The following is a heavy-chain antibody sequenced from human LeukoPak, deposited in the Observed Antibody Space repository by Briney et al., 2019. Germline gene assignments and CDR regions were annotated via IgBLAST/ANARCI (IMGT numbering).Heavy chain of an antibody. CDR2: INHSGST. J-gene: IGHJ4*02. CDR3: ARGYYFDY. V-gene: IGHV4-34*01. Sequence: SSETLSLTCAVYGGSFSGYYWSWIRQPPGKGLEWIGEINHSGSTNYNPSLKSRVTISVDTSKNRFSLKLSSVTAADTAVYYCARGYYFDYWGQGTLVTVSS. CDR1: GGSFSGYY.